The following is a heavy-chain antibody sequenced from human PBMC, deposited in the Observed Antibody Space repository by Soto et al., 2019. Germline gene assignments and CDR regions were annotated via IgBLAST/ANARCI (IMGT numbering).Heavy chain of an antibody. CDR2: IYYSGST. V-gene: IGHV4-59*08. CDR3: ARLVRYCSGVIYYFTRDAFDI. CDR1: GGSISSYY. J-gene: IGHJ3*02. Sequence: TSETLSLTCTGSGGSISSYYWSWIRQPPGKGLEYIGYIYYSGSTNYNPSLKSRVTISVDMSKNQFSLKLSSVTAADTAVYYCARLVRYCSGVIYYFTRDAFDIWGQGTMVTVSS. D-gene: IGHD2-15*01.